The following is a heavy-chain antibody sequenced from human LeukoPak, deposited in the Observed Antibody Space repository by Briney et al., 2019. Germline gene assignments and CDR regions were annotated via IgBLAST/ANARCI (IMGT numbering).Heavy chain of an antibody. Sequence: GGSLRLSCAASGFTFSSYWMHWVRQAPGKGLVWVSRNGTTTNYADSVKGRFTISRDNAKNTLYLQMNGLRAEDTAVYYCGRDLMSGYWGQGTLVTVSS. CDR3: GRDLMSGY. CDR2: NGTTT. V-gene: IGHV3-74*01. J-gene: IGHJ4*02. D-gene: IGHD3-3*01. CDR1: GFTFSSYW.